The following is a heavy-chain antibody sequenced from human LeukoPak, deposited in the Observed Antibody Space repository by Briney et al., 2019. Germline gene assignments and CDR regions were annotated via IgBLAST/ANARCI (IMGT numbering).Heavy chain of an antibody. V-gene: IGHV4-34*01. CDR3: ARLTGRAVAGPIDY. J-gene: IGHJ4*02. CDR1: GGSFSGYY. CDR2: INHSGST. D-gene: IGHD6-19*01. Sequence: PSETLSLTCAVYGGSFSGYYWSWIRQPPGKGLEWIGEINHSGSTNYNPSLKSRVTISVDTSKNQFSLKLSSVTAADTAVYYCARLTGRAVAGPIDYWGQGTLVTVSS.